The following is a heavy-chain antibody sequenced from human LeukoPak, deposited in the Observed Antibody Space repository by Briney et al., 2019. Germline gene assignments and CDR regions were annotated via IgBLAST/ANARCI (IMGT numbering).Heavy chain of an antibody. CDR3: ARVDYDILTIADY. CDR1: GFTFSDYY. D-gene: IGHD3-9*01. J-gene: IGHJ4*02. CDR2: ISSSGSTI. Sequence: GGSLRLSCAASGFTFSDYYMSWIRQAPGKGLEWVSYISSSGSTIYYADSVKGRFTISRDNAKNSLYLQMSSLRAEDTAVYYCARVDYDILTIADYWGQGTLVTVSS. V-gene: IGHV3-11*01.